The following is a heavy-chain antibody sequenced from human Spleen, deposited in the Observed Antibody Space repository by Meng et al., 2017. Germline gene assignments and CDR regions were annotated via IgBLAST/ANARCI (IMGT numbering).Heavy chain of an antibody. CDR3: AKGGTAWVIDH. Sequence: GESLKISCSGSVFSFGNYAMSWVRQAPGKGLEWVSGISGSGGDTFYADSVKGRFTISRDNSKSTLYLQMSSLRAEDTAVYFCAKGGTAWVIDHWGQGTLVTVSS. J-gene: IGHJ5*02. CDR1: VFSFGNYA. D-gene: IGHD2-21*02. V-gene: IGHV3-23*01. CDR2: ISGSGGDT.